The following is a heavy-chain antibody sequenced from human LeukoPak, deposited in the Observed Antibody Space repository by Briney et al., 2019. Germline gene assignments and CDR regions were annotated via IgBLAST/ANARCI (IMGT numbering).Heavy chain of an antibody. Sequence: SQTLSLTCTVSGGSISSGSYYWSWIRQPAGKGLEWIGRIYTSGSTNYNPSLKSRVTISVDTPKNQFSLKLSSVTAADTAVYYCARVPRSIAAVTPWGQGTLVTVSS. D-gene: IGHD6-13*01. J-gene: IGHJ4*02. CDR3: ARVPRSIAAVTP. CDR2: IYTSGST. CDR1: GGSISSGSYY. V-gene: IGHV4-61*02.